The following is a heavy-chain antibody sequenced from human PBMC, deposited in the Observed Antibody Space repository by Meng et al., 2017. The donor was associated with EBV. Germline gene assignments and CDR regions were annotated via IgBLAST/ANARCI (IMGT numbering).Heavy chain of an antibody. CDR1: GDSISSNNHY. Sequence: QLQLQESGPGLVKPSXXLSLTCSVSGDSISSNNHYWAWIRQPPGKGLEWIGSIYYSGSAYYNPSLKSRVTISVDTSKNQFSLKLGSVTAADTAVYYCAREGYSGSYYYGGQGTLVTGLL. J-gene: IGHJ4*02. CDR2: IYYSGSA. V-gene: IGHV4-39*02. CDR3: AREGYSGSYYY. D-gene: IGHD1-26*01.